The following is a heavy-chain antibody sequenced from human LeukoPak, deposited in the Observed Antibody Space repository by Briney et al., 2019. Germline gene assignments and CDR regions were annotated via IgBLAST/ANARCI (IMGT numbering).Heavy chain of an antibody. D-gene: IGHD2-15*01. Sequence: GGSLRLSCAASGFTFSAYGMHWVRQAPGKGLEWVAVIWYDGSNKYYADYVKGRFTISRDNSKNTLYLQMDSLRAGDTAVYYCARSGTDAFDIWGQGTMVTVSS. CDR2: IWYDGSNK. V-gene: IGHV3-33*01. J-gene: IGHJ3*02. CDR3: ARSGTDAFDI. CDR1: GFTFSAYG.